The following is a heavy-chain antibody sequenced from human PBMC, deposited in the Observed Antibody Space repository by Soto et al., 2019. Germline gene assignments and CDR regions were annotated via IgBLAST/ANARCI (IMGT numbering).Heavy chain of an antibody. CDR3: ARSEKVTGTPFPYYYYGMDV. Sequence: QVQLVQSGAEVKKPGSSVKVSCKASGGTFSSYAISWVRQAPGQGLAWMGGIIPIFGTANYAQKFQGRGTITADKSTSTAYMELSSLRSEDTAVYYCARSEKVTGTPFPYYYYGMDVWGQGTTVTVSS. CDR2: IIPIFGTA. D-gene: IGHD1-7*01. V-gene: IGHV1-69*06. CDR1: GGTFSSYA. J-gene: IGHJ6*02.